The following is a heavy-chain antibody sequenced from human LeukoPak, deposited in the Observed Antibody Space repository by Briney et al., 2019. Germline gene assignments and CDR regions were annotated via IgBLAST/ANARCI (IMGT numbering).Heavy chain of an antibody. Sequence: GGSLRLSCAASGLTFRNYWMSWGRQAPGKGLEWVANIQPGGYTKNYVASVKGRFTISRDNAANSLHPQMDSLRVEDTGIYYCGRWGVNAGLDSWGQGTLVSVSA. D-gene: IGHD3-10*01. CDR3: GRWGVNAGLDS. V-gene: IGHV3-7*03. CDR1: GLTFRNYW. J-gene: IGHJ5*01. CDR2: IQPGGYTK.